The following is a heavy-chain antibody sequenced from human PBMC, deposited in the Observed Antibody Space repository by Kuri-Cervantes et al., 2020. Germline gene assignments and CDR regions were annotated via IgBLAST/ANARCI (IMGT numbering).Heavy chain of an antibody. CDR3: ARRVTRQLVLGYYDSSGYFDY. D-gene: IGHD3-22*01. V-gene: IGHV1-8*01. J-gene: IGHJ4*02. Sequence: ASVKVSCKASGYTFTSYDINWVRQATGQGLEWMGWMNPNSGNTGYAQKFQGRVTMTRNTSISTAYMELSSLRSEDTAVYYCARRVTRQLVLGYYDSSGYFDYWGQGTLVTVSS. CDR1: GYTFTSYD. CDR2: MNPNSGNT.